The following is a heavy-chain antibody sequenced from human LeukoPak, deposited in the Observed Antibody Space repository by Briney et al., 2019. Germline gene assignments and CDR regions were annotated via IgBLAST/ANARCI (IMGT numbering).Heavy chain of an antibody. D-gene: IGHD2-15*01. Sequence: QSGGSLRLSCAASGFTFSSYGMHWVRQAPGKGLEWVAVIWYDGSNKYYADSVKGRFTISRDNSKNTLYLQMNSLRAEDTAVYYCAKDIVVVVAGDAFDIWGQGTMVTVSS. CDR3: AKDIVVVVAGDAFDI. CDR2: IWYDGSNK. V-gene: IGHV3-33*06. J-gene: IGHJ3*02. CDR1: GFTFSSYG.